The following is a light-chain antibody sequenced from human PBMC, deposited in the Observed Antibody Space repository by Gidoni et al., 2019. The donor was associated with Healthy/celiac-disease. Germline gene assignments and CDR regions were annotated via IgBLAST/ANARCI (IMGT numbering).Light chain of an antibody. V-gene: IGKV3-15*01. CDR3: QQYNNWPLG. CDR2: GAS. J-gene: IGKJ5*01. CDR1: QSVSSN. Sequence: EIVMTQSPATLSVSPGERATLSRRASQSVSSNLAWYQQKPGQAPRLLNYGASTRATGIPARFSGSGSGTEFTLTISSLQSEDFAVYYCQQYNNWPLGFGQGTRLEIK.